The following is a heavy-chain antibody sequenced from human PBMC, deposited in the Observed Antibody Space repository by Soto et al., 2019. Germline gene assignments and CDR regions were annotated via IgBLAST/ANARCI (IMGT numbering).Heavy chain of an antibody. D-gene: IGHD2-21*01. CDR3: SKDKEYGSGDQNACDI. J-gene: IGHJ3*02. CDR2: LSDRGGVT. CDR1: GFTFSSYA. Sequence: EVQLLEAGGGLVQPGGSLRLSCAASGFTFSSYAMSWVRQAPGKGLEWVSTLSDRGGVTYYPDSVKGRFTISRENTKRMLYRHVYSLRAEDTAVYYCSKDKEYGSGDQNACDIGGKGTMGTVSA. V-gene: IGHV3-23*01.